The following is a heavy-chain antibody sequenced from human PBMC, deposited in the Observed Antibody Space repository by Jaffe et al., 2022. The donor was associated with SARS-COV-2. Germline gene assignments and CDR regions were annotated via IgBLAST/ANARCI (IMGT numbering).Heavy chain of an antibody. V-gene: IGHV4-30-2*01. CDR3: ARGPAMDPNYYDSSGYYPMHSPFDY. J-gene: IGHJ4*02. CDR2: IYHSGST. CDR1: GGSISSGGYS. Sequence: QLQLQESGSGLVKPSQTLSLTCAVSGGSISSGGYSWSWIRQPPGKGLEWIGYIYHSGSTYYNPSLKSRVTISVDRSKNQFSLKLSSVTAADTAVYYCARGPAMDPNYYDSSGYYPMHSPFDYWGQGTLVTVSS. D-gene: IGHD3-22*01.